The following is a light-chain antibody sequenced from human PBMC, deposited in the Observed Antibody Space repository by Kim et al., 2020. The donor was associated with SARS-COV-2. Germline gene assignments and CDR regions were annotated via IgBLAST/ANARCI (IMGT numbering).Light chain of an antibody. CDR1: SSDVGYYDY. CDR2: DVS. V-gene: IGLV2-14*03. Sequence: QSALTQPASVSGSPGQSITISCTGTSSDVGYYDYVSWYQQHPGKVPKLIISDVSNRPPGVSSRFSGSKSGNTAYLTISGLQDEDEADYYCCSHARGSAYVFGTGTKVTVL. CDR3: CSHARGSAYV. J-gene: IGLJ1*01.